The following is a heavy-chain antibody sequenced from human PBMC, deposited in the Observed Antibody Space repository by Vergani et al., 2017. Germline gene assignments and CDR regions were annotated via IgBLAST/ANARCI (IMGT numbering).Heavy chain of an antibody. CDR3: ARAVAGYDAFDI. D-gene: IGHD6-19*01. V-gene: IGHV1-2*04. CDR2: IIPNSGGT. Sequence: QVQLVQSGAEVKKPGSSVKVSCKASGGTFSSYTISWVRQAPGQGLEWMGRIIPNSGGTNYAQKFQGWVTMTRDTSISTAYMELSRLRSDDTAVYYCARAVAGYDAFDIWGQGTMVTVSS. J-gene: IGHJ3*02. CDR1: GGTFSSYT.